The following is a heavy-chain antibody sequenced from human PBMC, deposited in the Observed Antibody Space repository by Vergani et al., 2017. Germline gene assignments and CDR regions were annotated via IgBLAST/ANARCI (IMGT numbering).Heavy chain of an antibody. CDR3: ARPSAPGDYDALDI. D-gene: IGHD4-17*01. V-gene: IGHV3-11*04. CDR1: RFTFSDYY. J-gene: IGHJ3*02. Sequence: QVQLVESGGGLVKPGGSLRLSCAASRFTFSDYYMTWIRQAPGKGLEWISYISPSGNTIYYADSVKGRFTISRDNAKNSLYLQMNSLRAEDTAVYHCARPSAPGDYDALDIWGQGTMVTVSS. CDR2: ISPSGNTI.